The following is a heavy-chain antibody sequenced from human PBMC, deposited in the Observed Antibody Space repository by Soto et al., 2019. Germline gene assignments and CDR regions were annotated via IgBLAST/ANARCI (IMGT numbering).Heavy chain of an antibody. J-gene: IGHJ4*02. V-gene: IGHV3-23*01. Sequence: EVQLLESGGGFIQPGGSLRLSCSASGFSITDYAMSWVRQAPGQGLEWVSSISDSGTKTFYGDSVKGRFAISRDTSKNTVYMQMNNLRAEDTALYYCAKDGIRKDDYWGQGTVVTVSS. CDR1: GFSITDYA. CDR2: ISDSGTKT. CDR3: AKDGIRKDDY.